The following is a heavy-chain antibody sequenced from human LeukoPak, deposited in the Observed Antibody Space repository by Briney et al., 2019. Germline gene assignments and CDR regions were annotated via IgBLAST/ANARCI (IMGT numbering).Heavy chain of an antibody. CDR3: ARENGEYYDSSGWSDAFDI. Sequence: PSETLSLTCTVSGGSISSGDYYWSWIRQPPGKGLEWIAYMYYSGSTNYNPSLKSRVTISVDTSKNQFSLKLSSVTAADTAVYYCARENGEYYDSSGWSDAFDIWGQGTMVTVSS. D-gene: IGHD3-22*01. V-gene: IGHV4-61*08. CDR2: MYYSGST. CDR1: GGSISSGDYY. J-gene: IGHJ3*02.